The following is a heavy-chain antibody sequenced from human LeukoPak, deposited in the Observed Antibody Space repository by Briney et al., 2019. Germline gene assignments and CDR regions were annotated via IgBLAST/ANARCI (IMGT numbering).Heavy chain of an antibody. D-gene: IGHD6-13*01. J-gene: IGHJ6*02. Sequence: ASVKVSCKASGGTFSSYAISWVRQAPGQGLEWMGRIIPILGIANYAQKFQGRVTITADKSTSTAYMELSSLRSEDTAVYYCAREGKAAGTYNYYYGMDVWGQGTTVTVSS. CDR2: IIPILGIA. V-gene: IGHV1-69*04. CDR1: GGTFSSYA. CDR3: AREGKAAGTYNYYYGMDV.